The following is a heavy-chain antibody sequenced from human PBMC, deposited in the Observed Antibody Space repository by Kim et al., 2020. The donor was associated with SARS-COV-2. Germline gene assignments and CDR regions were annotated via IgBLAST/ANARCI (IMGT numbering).Heavy chain of an antibody. D-gene: IGHD3-22*01. V-gene: IGHV1-69*13. CDR1: GGTFSTFA. Sequence: SVKVSCKASGGTFSTFAISWVRQAPGQGLEWMGGIIPMFGTSNYAQKLQGRVTITADESTSTAYMELSSLRSEDTAVYYCARPTYYYDSRGYFGGMDVWGQGTTVTVSS. CDR2: IIPMFGTS. CDR3: ARPTYYYDSRGYFGGMDV. J-gene: IGHJ6*02.